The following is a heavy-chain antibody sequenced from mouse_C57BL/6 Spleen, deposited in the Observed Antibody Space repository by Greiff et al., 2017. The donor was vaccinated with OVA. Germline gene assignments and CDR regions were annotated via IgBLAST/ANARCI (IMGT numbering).Heavy chain of an antibody. V-gene: IGHV6-3*01. Sequence: EVKLQESGGGLVQPGGSMKLSCVASGFTFSNYWMNWVRQSPEKGLEWVAQIRLKSDNYATHYAESVKGRFTISRDDSKSSVYLQMNDLRAEDTGIYYCTPLILRFGAYWGQGTLVTVSA. J-gene: IGHJ3*01. CDR2: IRLKSDNYAT. D-gene: IGHD1-1*01. CDR3: TPLILRFGAY. CDR1: GFTFSNYW.